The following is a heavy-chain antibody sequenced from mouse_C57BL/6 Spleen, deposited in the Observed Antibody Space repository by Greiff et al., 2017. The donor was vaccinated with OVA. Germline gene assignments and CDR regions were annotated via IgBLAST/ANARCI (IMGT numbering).Heavy chain of an antibody. V-gene: IGHV1-19*01. Sequence: VQLQQSGPVLVKPGASVKMSCKASGYTFTDYYMNWVKQSHGKSLEWIGVINPYNGGTSSNQKFKGKATLTVDKSSSTDYLELNSRTSEDAAVYYCTRRDSSGHFDDWGQGTTLTASS. J-gene: IGHJ2*01. CDR3: TRRDSSGHFDD. CDR1: GYTFTDYY. CDR2: INPYNGGT. D-gene: IGHD3-2*02.